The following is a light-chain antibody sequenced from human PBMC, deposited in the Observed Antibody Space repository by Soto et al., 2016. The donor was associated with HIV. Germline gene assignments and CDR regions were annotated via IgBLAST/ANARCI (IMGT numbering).Light chain of an antibody. Sequence: AIQLTQSPSSLSASVGDRVTITCRASQGISSALAWYQQKPGKAPKLLIYDASSLESGVPSRFSGSGSGTDFTLTISSLQAEDFATYYCLQDYNYPWTFG. J-gene: IGKJ1*01. V-gene: IGKV1D-13*01. CDR3: LQDYNYPWT. CDR1: QGISSA. CDR2: DAS.